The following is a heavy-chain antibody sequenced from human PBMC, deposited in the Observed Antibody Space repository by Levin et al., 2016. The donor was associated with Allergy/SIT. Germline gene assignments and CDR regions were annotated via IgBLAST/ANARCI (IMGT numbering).Heavy chain of an antibody. J-gene: IGHJ1*01. CDR3: ATPYGSSWSGEYFQH. D-gene: IGHD6-13*01. V-gene: IGHV4-39*02. CDR2: VYYSGSA. Sequence: WIRQPPGKGLEWIGTVYYSGSAYYNPSLKSRVTISVDTSKNHFSLNLRSVTAADTAVYYCATPYGSSWSGEYFQHWGQGTLVTVSS.